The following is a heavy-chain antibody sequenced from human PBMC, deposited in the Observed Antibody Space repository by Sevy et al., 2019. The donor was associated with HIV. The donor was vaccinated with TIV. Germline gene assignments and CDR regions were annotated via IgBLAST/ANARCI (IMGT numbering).Heavy chain of an antibody. D-gene: IGHD5-18*01. J-gene: IGHJ6*02. V-gene: IGHV3-48*02. CDR1: GFTFSSYS. CDR2: VSSSSSTI. CDR3: ARVDTAMVTSYYGMDV. Sequence: GGSLRLSCAASGFTFSSYSMNWVRLAPGKGLEWVSYVSSSSSTIDYADSVKGRFTISRDNAKNALYLQMNSLRDEDTAVYYCARVDTAMVTSYYGMDVWGQGTTVTVSS.